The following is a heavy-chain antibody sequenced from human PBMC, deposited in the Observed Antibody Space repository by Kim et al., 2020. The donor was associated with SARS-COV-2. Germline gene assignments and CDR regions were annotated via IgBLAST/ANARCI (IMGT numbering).Heavy chain of an antibody. CDR3: ARVGLYSGSYYFDF. D-gene: IGHD1-26*01. Sequence: KPSLKSRVTVSVDTSKNQFSLRLRSVTAADTAVYYCARVGLYSGSYYFDFWGQGTLVTVSS. J-gene: IGHJ4*02. V-gene: IGHV4-59*01.